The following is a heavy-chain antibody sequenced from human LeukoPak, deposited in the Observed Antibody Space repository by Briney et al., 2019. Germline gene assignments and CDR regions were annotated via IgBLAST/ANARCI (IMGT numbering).Heavy chain of an antibody. CDR1: GGSISSYY. J-gene: IGHJ4*02. CDR3: ARVTYYYDSSGYYQSISHFDY. D-gene: IGHD3-22*01. V-gene: IGHV4-59*01. CDR2: IYYSGST. Sequence: SETLSLTCTVSGGSISSYYWSWIRQPPGKGLEWIGYIYYSGSTNYNPSLKSRVTISVDTSKNQFSLKLSSVTAADTAVYYCARVTYYYDSSGYYQSISHFDYWGQGTLVTVSS.